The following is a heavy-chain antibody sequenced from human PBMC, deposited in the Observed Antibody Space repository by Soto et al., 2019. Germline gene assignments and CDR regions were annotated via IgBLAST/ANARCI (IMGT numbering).Heavy chain of an antibody. CDR1: GGSISSYY. CDR3: ARVPSDYDFWSGYRHTYYYYMDV. V-gene: IGHV4-59*01. CDR2: IYYSGST. Sequence: PSETLSLTCPVSGGSISSYYLSWIRQPPGKGLEWIGYIYYSGSTNYNPSLKSRVTISVDTSKNQFSLKLSSVTAADTAVYYCARVPSDYDFWSGYRHTYYYYMDVWGKGTTVTVSS. J-gene: IGHJ6*03. D-gene: IGHD3-3*01.